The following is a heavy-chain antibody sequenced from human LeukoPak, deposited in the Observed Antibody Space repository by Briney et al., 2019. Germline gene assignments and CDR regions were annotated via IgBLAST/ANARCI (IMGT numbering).Heavy chain of an antibody. CDR3: ARWEIRGTAHQLDY. D-gene: IGHD1-7*01. CDR1: GFTFSSYA. Sequence: PGGSLRLSCAASGFTFSSYAMSWVRQAPGRGLEWVANINQDGSAKYYGDSVRGRFTISRDNAKNSMYLQMDSLRAEDTAVYYCARWEIRGTAHQLDYWGQGTLVTVSS. J-gene: IGHJ4*02. CDR2: INQDGSAK. V-gene: IGHV3-7*01.